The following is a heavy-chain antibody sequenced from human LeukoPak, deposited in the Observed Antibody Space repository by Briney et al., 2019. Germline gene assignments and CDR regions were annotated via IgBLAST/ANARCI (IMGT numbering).Heavy chain of an antibody. CDR3: AKQGEAYYDILPKDNWFDP. V-gene: IGHV3-23*01. J-gene: IGHJ5*02. CDR2: ISGSGGST. D-gene: IGHD3-9*01. Sequence: PGGSLRLSCAASGLTFRSYGMSWVRQAPGKGLEWVSAISGSGGSTYCADSVKGRFTISRDNSKNTLYLQMNSLRAEDTAVYYCAKQGEAYYDILPKDNWFDPWGQGTLVTVSS. CDR1: GLTFRSYG.